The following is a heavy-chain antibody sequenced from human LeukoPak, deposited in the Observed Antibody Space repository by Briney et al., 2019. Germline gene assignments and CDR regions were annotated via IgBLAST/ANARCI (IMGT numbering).Heavy chain of an antibody. V-gene: IGHV1-3*01. CDR3: ARRDRASTRAPFDI. D-gene: IGHD1-26*01. Sequence: ASVKVSCKASGYTLTTYALHWVRQAPGQGLEWMGWINPLNGDIKYSQNFQGRVIITRDTSANTAYMELSSLTSEDTAVYYCARRDRASTRAPFDIWGQGTMVTVSS. CDR1: GYTLTTYA. CDR2: INPLNGDI. J-gene: IGHJ3*02.